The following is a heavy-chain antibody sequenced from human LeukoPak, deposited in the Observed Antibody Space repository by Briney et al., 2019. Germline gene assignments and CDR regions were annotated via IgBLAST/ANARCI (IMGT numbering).Heavy chain of an antibody. CDR1: GGSISSYY. CDR2: IYHSGST. CDR3: VGDQYYYGMDV. D-gene: IGHD4-17*01. J-gene: IGHJ6*02. V-gene: IGHV4-59*04. Sequence: SETLSLTCTVSGGSISSYYWSWIRQPPGKGLEWIGYIYHSGSTYYNPSLKSRVTISVDRSKNQFSLKLSSVTAADTAVYYRVGDQYYYGMDVWGQGTTVTVSS.